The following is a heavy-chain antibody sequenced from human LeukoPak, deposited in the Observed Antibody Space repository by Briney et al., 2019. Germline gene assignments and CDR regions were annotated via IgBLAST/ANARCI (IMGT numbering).Heavy chain of an antibody. J-gene: IGHJ4*02. CDR3: AKDRNSGGWYGELRDY. CDR1: GFTFSSYA. V-gene: IGHV3-23*01. Sequence: GGSLRLSCAASGFTFSSYAMNWVRQAPGKGLEWFSTISGSGGSTYYADSVKGRFTISRDNSKNTLYLQMNSLRAEDTAVYYCAKDRNSGGWYGELRDYWGQGTLVTVSS. D-gene: IGHD6-19*01. CDR2: ISGSGGST.